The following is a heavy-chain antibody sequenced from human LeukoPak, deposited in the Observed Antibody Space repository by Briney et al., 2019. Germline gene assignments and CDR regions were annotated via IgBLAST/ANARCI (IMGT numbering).Heavy chain of an antibody. V-gene: IGHV3-64*04. CDR1: GFSFSGCA. Sequence: GVSLGLSCAASGFSFSGCAMLCVRQAPGKALEYGSTINSNWFSTYYTDAVKRRFTISRHNSKHRLYLQMNRLSVEDTAVYYCAREYPVDYCSSTRCYGYFDYWGQGTLVTVSS. J-gene: IGHJ4*02. CDR2: INSNWFST. CDR3: AREYPVDYCSSTRCYGYFDY. D-gene: IGHD2-2*01.